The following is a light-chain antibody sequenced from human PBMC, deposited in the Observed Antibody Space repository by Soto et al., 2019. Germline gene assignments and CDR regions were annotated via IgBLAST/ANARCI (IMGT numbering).Light chain of an antibody. CDR1: SSDVCRYNY. CDR3: TSYTSSXTYV. CDR2: EIS. J-gene: IGLJ1*01. Sequence: QSSLAQPASVSGSPGQSITISCAGTSSDVCRYNYFSWYQQYPGKSPKLMIYEISNRPSGFSICFSGSKSGNTASLTISGLQAEDEADYYCTSYTSSXTYVFGGGTKVXV. V-gene: IGLV2-14*01.